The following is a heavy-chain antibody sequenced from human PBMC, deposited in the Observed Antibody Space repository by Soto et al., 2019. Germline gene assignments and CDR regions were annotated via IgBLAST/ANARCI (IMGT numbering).Heavy chain of an antibody. Sequence: LRLSCAASGFTFSNYAMTWVRQAAGKGLEWVSSISGPGGSTYYADSVQGRFTVSRDNSKNTLFLQMNSLRAEDTALYYCARDERIAVAGTDTWGQGILVTVSS. CDR3: ARDERIAVAGTDT. J-gene: IGHJ5*02. V-gene: IGHV3-23*01. CDR1: GFTFSNYA. D-gene: IGHD6-19*01. CDR2: ISGPGGST.